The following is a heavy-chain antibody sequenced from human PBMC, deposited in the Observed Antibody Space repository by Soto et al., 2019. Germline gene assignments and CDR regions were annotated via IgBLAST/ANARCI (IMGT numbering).Heavy chain of an antibody. V-gene: IGHV1-3*01. CDR2: INAGNGNT. D-gene: IGHD1-7*01. J-gene: IGHJ5*02. CDR3: ARDLGRITGTTGWFDP. Sequence: GASVKVSCKVSGYTFTSYAMHWVRQAPGQRLEWMGWINAGNGNTKYSQKFQGRVTITRDTSASTAYMELSSLRSEDTAVYYCARDLGRITGTTGWFDPWGQGTLVTVSS. CDR1: GYTFTSYA.